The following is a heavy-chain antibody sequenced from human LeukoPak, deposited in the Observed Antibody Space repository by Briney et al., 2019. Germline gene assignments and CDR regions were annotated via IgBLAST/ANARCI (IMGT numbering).Heavy chain of an antibody. Sequence: PGRSLRLSCAASGFTFSSYAMHWVRQAPGKGLEWVAVISYDGSNKYYADSVKGRFTISRDNSKSTLYLQMNSLRAEDTAVYYCARGDLPQYYFDYWGQGTLVTVSS. V-gene: IGHV3-30-3*01. D-gene: IGHD5-24*01. CDR1: GFTFSSYA. CDR3: ARGDLPQYYFDY. J-gene: IGHJ4*02. CDR2: ISYDGSNK.